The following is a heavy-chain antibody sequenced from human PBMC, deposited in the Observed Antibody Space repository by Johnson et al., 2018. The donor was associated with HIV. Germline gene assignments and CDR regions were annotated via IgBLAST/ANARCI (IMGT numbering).Heavy chain of an antibody. V-gene: IGHV3-23*04. D-gene: IGHD3-22*01. CDR2: ISGSGGRT. CDR1: GFSFDDYG. Sequence: VQLVESGGGVVRPGGSLRLSCAASGFSFDDYGMSWVRQAPGKGLEWVSVISGSGGRTYYADSVQGRFTISRDNSKNTLYLQMNSLRAEDTAVYYCAKGYYYDSKDAFNIWGQGTMVTVSS. J-gene: IGHJ3*02. CDR3: AKGYYYDSKDAFNI.